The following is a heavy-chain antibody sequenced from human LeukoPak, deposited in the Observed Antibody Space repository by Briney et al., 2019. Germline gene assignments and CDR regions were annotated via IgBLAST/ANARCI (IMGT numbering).Heavy chain of an antibody. D-gene: IGHD2-2*01. J-gene: IGHJ5*02. CDR2: ISAYNGNT. Sequence: ASVKVSCKASGYTFTRYGISWVRQAPGQGLEWMGWISAYNGNTNYAQKLQGRVTMTTDTSTSTAYMELGSLISDDTAVYYCAREKSQLHSFDPWGQGTLVTVSS. V-gene: IGHV1-18*01. CDR3: AREKSQLHSFDP. CDR1: GYTFTRYG.